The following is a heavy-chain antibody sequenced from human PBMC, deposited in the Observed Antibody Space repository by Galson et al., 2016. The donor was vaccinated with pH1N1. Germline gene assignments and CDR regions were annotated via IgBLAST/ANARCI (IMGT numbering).Heavy chain of an antibody. Sequence: SVKVSCKASGYTFTDHYIHWVRQAPGQGLEWMGRISPDSGGTNYAQTFRGRVTMTGDTYINTAYMELSRLRSDDTAVYYCARHDYGGCFDPWGQGTLVTVSS. CDR1: GYTFTDHY. CDR3: ARHDYGGCFDP. D-gene: IGHD4-23*01. J-gene: IGHJ5*02. V-gene: IGHV1-2*06. CDR2: ISPDSGGT.